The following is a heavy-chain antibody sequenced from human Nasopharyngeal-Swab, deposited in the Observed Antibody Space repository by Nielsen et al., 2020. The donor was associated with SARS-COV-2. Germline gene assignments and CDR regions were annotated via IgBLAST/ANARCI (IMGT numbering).Heavy chain of an antibody. CDR2: IYYSGST. CDR3: ARVGYCSSTSCYAAYYFDY. CDR1: GGSISSYY. D-gene: IGHD2-2*01. J-gene: IGHJ4*02. Sequence: SETLSLTCTVSGGSISSYYWSWIRQLPGKGLEWIGYIYYSGSTNYNPSPKSRVTISVDTSKNQFSLKLSSVTAADTAVYYCARVGYCSSTSCYAAYYFDYWGQGTLVTVSS. V-gene: IGHV4-59*01.